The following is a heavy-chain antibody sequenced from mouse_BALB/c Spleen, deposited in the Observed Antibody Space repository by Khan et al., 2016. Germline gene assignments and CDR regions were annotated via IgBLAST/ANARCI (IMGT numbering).Heavy chain of an antibody. CDR2: INTETGEA. CDR1: GYTFTDYS. Sequence: QIQLVQSGPELKKPGDTVKISCKASGYTFTDYSIHWVKHIPGRALKWMGWINTETGEATYADDFKGRFAFSLETSASTAYLQINNLKNEDTATYFFTVDWDLEYWGQGTTLTVSS. V-gene: IGHV9-2-1*01. J-gene: IGHJ2*01. CDR3: TVDWDLEY. D-gene: IGHD4-1*01.